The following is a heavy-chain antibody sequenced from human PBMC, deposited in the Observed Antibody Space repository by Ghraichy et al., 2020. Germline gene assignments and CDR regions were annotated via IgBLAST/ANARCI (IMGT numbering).Heavy chain of an antibody. CDR1: GFTFSSYW. V-gene: IGHV3-74*01. D-gene: IGHD3-22*01. CDR2: INSDGSST. Sequence: SCAASGFTFSSYWMHWVRQAPGKGLVWVSRINSDGSSTSYADSVKGRFTISRDNAKNTLYLQMNSLRAEDTAVYYCARDGSPYYYDSSGYYLSTTTFDYWGQGTLVTVSS. CDR3: ARDGSPYYYDSSGYYLSTTTFDY. J-gene: IGHJ4*02.